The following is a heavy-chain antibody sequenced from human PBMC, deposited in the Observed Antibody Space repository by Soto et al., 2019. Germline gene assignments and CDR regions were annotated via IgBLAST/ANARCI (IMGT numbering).Heavy chain of an antibody. CDR3: ARRAGNDFWSGFDY. CDR1: GGPISSSSYY. V-gene: IGHV4-39*01. CDR2: IYYSGST. D-gene: IGHD3-3*01. Sequence: QLQLQESGPGLVKPSETLSLTCTVSGGPISSSSYYWGWIRQPPGKGLEWIGSIYYSGSTYYNPSLKSRVTISVDTSKNQFSLKLSSVTAADTAVYYCARRAGNDFWSGFDYWGQGTLVTVSS. J-gene: IGHJ4*02.